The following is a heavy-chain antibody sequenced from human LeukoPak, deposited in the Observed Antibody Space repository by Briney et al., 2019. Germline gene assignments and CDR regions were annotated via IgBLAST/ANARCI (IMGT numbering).Heavy chain of an antibody. D-gene: IGHD6-6*01. Sequence: SEILSLTCTVSGDSMTSSRSSAYYWGWIRQPPGKGLEWIATIYYTGNTYYNPSLMSRVTISVDTSKNQFSLELTSVTAADTAVYFCARLMDHTTARRAFDYWGQGTRVIVSS. CDR1: GDSMTSSRSSAYY. CDR3: ARLMDHTTARRAFDY. CDR2: IYYTGNT. J-gene: IGHJ4*02. V-gene: IGHV4-39*01.